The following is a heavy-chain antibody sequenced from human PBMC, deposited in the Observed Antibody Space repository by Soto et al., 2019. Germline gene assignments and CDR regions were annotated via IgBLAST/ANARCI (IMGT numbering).Heavy chain of an antibody. D-gene: IGHD1-26*01. J-gene: IGHJ6*02. Sequence: QVPLVESGGGVVQPGRSLRLSCAASGFTFSSYGMHWVRQAPGKGLEWVAVISYDGSNKYYADSVKGRFTISRDNYKNTLYLQMNSLSAEDTAVYYCAKDRPSGSRPYYYGMDVWGQGTTVTVSS. CDR2: ISYDGSNK. CDR3: AKDRPSGSRPYYYGMDV. V-gene: IGHV3-30*18. CDR1: GFTFSSYG.